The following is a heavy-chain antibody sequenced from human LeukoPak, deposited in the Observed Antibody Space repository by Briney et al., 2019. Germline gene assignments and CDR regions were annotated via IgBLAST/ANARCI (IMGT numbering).Heavy chain of an antibody. V-gene: IGHV3-53*01. CDR3: ARDGSGGYRNRCVFDI. CDR2: LYSGGGT. J-gene: IGHJ3*02. D-gene: IGHD5-18*01. CDR1: GFTVSNNY. Sequence: GGSLRLSCAASGFTVSNNYINWVRQAPGKGLEWVSVLYSGGGTYYADSVKGRFTISSDNSKNTLYLQMNNLRAEDTAVYYCARDGSGGYRNRCVFDIWGQGTMVTVSS.